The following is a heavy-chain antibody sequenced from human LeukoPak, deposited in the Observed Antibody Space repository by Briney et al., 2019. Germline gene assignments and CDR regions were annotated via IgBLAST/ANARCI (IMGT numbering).Heavy chain of an antibody. D-gene: IGHD3-22*01. CDR3: ARGAYYYDISGYCDY. J-gene: IGHJ4*02. CDR1: GYTFTGYY. Sequence: ASVKVSCKASGYTFTGYYMHWVRQAPGQGLEWMGRINPNSGGTNYAQKFQGRVTMTRDTSISTAYMELSRLRSDDTAVYFCARGAYYYDISGYCDYWGQGTLVTVSS. CDR2: INPNSGGT. V-gene: IGHV1-2*06.